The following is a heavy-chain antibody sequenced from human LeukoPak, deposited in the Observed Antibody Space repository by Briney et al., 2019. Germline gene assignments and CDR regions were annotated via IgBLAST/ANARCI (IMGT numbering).Heavy chain of an antibody. CDR3: AKVRSSSWLNSGAFDI. D-gene: IGHD6-13*01. CDR2: IHSDGIST. CDR1: GFTFSNTW. J-gene: IGHJ3*02. V-gene: IGHV3-74*03. Sequence: GGSLRLSCAASGFTFSNTWMHWVRQAPGKGLVWVSRIHSDGISTTYADSVKGRFTISRDNAKNSLYLQMNSLRAEDMALYYCAKVRSSSWLNSGAFDIWGQGTMVTVSS.